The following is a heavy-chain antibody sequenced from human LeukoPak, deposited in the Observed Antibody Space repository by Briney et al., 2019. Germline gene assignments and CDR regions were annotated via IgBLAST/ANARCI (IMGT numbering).Heavy chain of an antibody. V-gene: IGHV1-18*01. Sequence: ASVKVSCKASGYTFNSYDISWVRQAPGQGLEWMAWISTYNGNTNYALKVQGRATMTTDTSTSTAYMELRSLRSDDTAVYYCARDTLGSGSSSVLFLFDYWGQGTLVTVSS. J-gene: IGHJ4*02. D-gene: IGHD1-26*01. CDR2: ISTYNGNT. CDR3: ARDTLGSGSSSVLFLFDY. CDR1: GYTFNSYD.